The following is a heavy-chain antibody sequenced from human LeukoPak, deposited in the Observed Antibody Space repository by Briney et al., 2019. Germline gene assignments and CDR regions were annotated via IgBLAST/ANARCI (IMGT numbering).Heavy chain of an antibody. V-gene: IGHV4-59*08. J-gene: IGHJ4*02. D-gene: IGHD2-21*01. Sequence: LETLSLTCSVSGGSISSYHWSWTRQPPGKELEWIGYISYSGISNYNPSLKSRVTISVDTSKNEFSLKLSSVTAADTAVYYCARSLIRFDYYFDYWGQGTLVTVSS. CDR1: GGSISSYH. CDR2: ISYSGIS. CDR3: ARSLIRFDYYFDY.